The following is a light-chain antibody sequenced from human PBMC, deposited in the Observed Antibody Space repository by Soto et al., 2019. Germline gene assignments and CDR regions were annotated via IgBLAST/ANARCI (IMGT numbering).Light chain of an antibody. CDR3: AAWDDSVDGYV. J-gene: IGLJ1*01. CDR1: SSNIGSNN. CDR2: NNS. V-gene: IGLV1-44*01. Sequence: QSVLTQPPSASGTPGQRVTISCSGGSSNIGSNNVNWYQQLPGTAPKLLIFNNSQRPSGVPDRFSGSKSGTSASLAISGLQSEDEADYYCAAWDDSVDGYVFGTGTKLTVL.